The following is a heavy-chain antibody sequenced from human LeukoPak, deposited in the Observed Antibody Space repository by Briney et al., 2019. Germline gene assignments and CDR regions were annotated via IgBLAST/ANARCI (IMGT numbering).Heavy chain of an antibody. D-gene: IGHD3-10*01. CDR3: AKHPPGGSGKYFDY. Sequence: GGSLRLSCAASGFTFSSYAMSWVRQAPGKGLEWVSGISGSGGRTYYADSVKGRFTVSRDNSKNTLHLQMNSLRAEDTAVYYCAKHPPGGSGKYFDYWGQGTLVTVSS. CDR2: ISGSGGRT. J-gene: IGHJ4*02. V-gene: IGHV3-23*01. CDR1: GFTFSSYA.